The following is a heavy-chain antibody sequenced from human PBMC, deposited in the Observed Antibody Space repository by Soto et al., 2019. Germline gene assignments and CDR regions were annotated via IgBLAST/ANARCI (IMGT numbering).Heavy chain of an antibody. D-gene: IGHD2-15*01. V-gene: IGHV3-11*01. Sequence: QVQLVESGGGLVKPGGSLRLSCAASGFTFSDYYMSWMRQAPGKGLEWVEYISSSGSTIYYADSVKGLFTISRDNAKNSLYLQMNSLRAEDTSVYYCARDSTHCSGGSCNNYYYYMDVWGKGTTVTVSS. CDR2: ISSSGSTI. J-gene: IGHJ6*03. CDR1: GFTFSDYY. CDR3: ARDSTHCSGGSCNNYYYYMDV.